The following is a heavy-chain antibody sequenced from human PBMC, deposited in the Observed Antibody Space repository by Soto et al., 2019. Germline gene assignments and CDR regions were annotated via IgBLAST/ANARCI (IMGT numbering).Heavy chain of an antibody. CDR3: ARADYGDYVYYYMDV. Sequence: QGLEWMGIINPSGGSTSYAQKFQGRVTMTRDTSTSTVYMELSSLRSEDTAVYYCARADYGDYVYYYMDVWGKGTTVTGSS. D-gene: IGHD4-17*01. V-gene: IGHV1-46*03. CDR2: INPSGGST. J-gene: IGHJ6*03.